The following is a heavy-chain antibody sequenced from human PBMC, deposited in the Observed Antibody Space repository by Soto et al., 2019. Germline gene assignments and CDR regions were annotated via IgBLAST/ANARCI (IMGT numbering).Heavy chain of an antibody. CDR3: AKTRGAMIYAISVYGIDV. J-gene: IGHJ6*02. Sequence: EVQLLESGGGLVQPGGSLRLSCAASGFTFSSFALKWVRQAQGKGLEWVSIISGSADSTFYADSVKGRFTISRDNSKNILYLQINRLRAEDTAVYYCAKTRGAMIYAISVYGIDVWGQGTTVTVSS. CDR1: GFTFSSFA. CDR2: ISGSADST. D-gene: IGHD2-8*01. V-gene: IGHV3-23*01.